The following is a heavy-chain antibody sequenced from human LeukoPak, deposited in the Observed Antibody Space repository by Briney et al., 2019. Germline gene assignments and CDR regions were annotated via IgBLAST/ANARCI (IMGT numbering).Heavy chain of an antibody. J-gene: IGHJ4*02. V-gene: IGHV3-21*04. CDR3: AKSTRIYDGDYIG. Sequence: GGSLRLSCAASGFTFSRYSMNWVRQAPGKGLEWVSFISTSSSYIYYADSVKGRFTISRDNSGNTLYLQMNSLRAEDTAVYYCAKSTRIYDGDYIGWGQGTLVTVSS. CDR1: GFTFSRYS. CDR2: ISTSSSYI. D-gene: IGHD4-17*01.